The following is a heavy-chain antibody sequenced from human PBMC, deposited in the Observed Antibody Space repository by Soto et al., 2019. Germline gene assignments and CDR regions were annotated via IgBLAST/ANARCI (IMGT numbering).Heavy chain of an antibody. V-gene: IGHV4-30-4*01. CDR3: ARTEELRWVNAFDI. CDR2: IYYSGST. CDR1: GGSISSGDYY. Sequence: QVQLQESGPGLVKPSQTLSLTCTVSGGSISSGDYYWSWICQPPGKGLAWIGYIYYSGSTYYNSSLKSRVTISVDTSKDQFSLKRSSVTAADTAVYYCARTEELRWVNAFDIWGQGTMVTVSS. D-gene: IGHD1-26*01. J-gene: IGHJ3*02.